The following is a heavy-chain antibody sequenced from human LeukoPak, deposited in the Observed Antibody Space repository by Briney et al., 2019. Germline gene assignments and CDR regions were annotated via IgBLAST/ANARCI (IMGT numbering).Heavy chain of an antibody. V-gene: IGHV3-21*06. Sequence: KSGGSLRLSCAASGFTFNNYAISWVRQAPGKGLEWVSSITSDSRYMYYGGSVKGRFTISRDNAKNSLFLHMDSLRAEDTAVYYCARDPYSGSYGHLYYYYMDVWGKGTTVTISS. CDR1: GFTFNNYA. J-gene: IGHJ6*03. CDR2: ITSDSRYM. D-gene: IGHD1-26*01. CDR3: ARDPYSGSYGHLYYYYMDV.